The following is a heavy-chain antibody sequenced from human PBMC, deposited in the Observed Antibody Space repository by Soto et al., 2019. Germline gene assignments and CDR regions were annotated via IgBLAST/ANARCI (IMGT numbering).Heavy chain of an antibody. D-gene: IGHD6-13*01. J-gene: IGHJ4*02. CDR2: IIPIFGTA. CDR3: ARDRGSSSGNYFDY. V-gene: IGHV1-69*06. CDR1: GGTFSSYA. Sequence: QVQLVQSGAEVKKPGSSVPVSCKASGGTFSSYAISWVRQAPGQGLEWMGGIIPIFGTANYAQKFQGRVTITADKSTSTAYMELSSLRSEDTAVYYCARDRGSSSGNYFDYWGQGTLVTVSS.